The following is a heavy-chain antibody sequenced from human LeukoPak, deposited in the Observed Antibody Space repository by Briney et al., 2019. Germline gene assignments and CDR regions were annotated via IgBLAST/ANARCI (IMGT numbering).Heavy chain of an antibody. CDR2: ISYGGSNK. CDR3: ATAGWLILTVYVGFDYGMDI. CDR1: GVTFSSYA. V-gene: IGHV3-30-3*01. Sequence: GGSLTLSCAASGVTFSSYAMHWVRQAPGKGLEWVAVISYGGSNKYYADSAQRRFTISRDHSTNTMYLQMNSLRAEDTAVYYCATAGWLILTVYVGFDYGMDIWGPGTTVTVSS. J-gene: IGHJ6*02. D-gene: IGHD2-8*01.